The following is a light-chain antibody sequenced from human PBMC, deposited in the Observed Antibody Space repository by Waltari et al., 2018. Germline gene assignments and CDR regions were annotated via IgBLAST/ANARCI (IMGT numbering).Light chain of an antibody. CDR2: EVS. J-gene: IGLJ2*01. Sequence: QSALTQPASVSGSPGQSITISCTGTSSDIGGYQYVSWYQQHPGKAPKLMFYEVSNRPAGVSNRFAGSKSGNTASLTISGLQAEDEANYYCSSSASGSAPVVFGGGTKLAVL. V-gene: IGLV2-14*01. CDR3: SSSASGSAPVV. CDR1: SSDIGGYQY.